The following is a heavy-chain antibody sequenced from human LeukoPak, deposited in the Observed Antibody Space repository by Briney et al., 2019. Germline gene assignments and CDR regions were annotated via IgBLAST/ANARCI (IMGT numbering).Heavy chain of an antibody. V-gene: IGHV4-31*03. CDR1: GGSISSGGYY. CDR3: ARGDGYNAPRFDY. Sequence: SQTLSLTCTVSGGSISSGGYYWSWLRQHPGKGLEWIGYIYYSGSTYYNPSLKSRVTISVDTSKNQFSLKLSSVTAADTAVYYCARGDGYNAPRFDYWGQGTLVTVSS. J-gene: IGHJ4*02. D-gene: IGHD5-24*01. CDR2: IYYSGST.